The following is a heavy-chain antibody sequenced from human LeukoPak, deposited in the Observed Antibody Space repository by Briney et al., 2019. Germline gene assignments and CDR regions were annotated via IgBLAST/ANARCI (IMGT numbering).Heavy chain of an antibody. Sequence: PSETLSLTCTVSGGSISSGDYYWRWIRQPPGKGLEWIGYIYYSGSTYYNPSLKSRVTISVDTSKNQFSLKLSSVTAADTAVYYCAREGRYCSSTSCYTDNWFDPWGQGTLVTVSS. V-gene: IGHV4-30-4*01. D-gene: IGHD2-2*02. CDR3: AREGRYCSSTSCYTDNWFDP. CDR1: GGSISSGDYY. J-gene: IGHJ5*02. CDR2: IYYSGST.